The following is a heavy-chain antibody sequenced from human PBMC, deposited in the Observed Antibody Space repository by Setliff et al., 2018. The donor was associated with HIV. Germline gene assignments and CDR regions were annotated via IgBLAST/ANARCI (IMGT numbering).Heavy chain of an antibody. CDR2: INLNTGAT. V-gene: IGHV1-2*02. CDR3: VRSPGSFISTDSTEAGDY. Sequence: VASVKVSCKASGYRFTDYYIHWVRQAPGQGLEWMGWINLNTGATKYAQKLQVRVTLTRDTSMTTAYMELRSLRSDDTAVYYCVRSPGSFISTDSTEAGDYWGQGTLVTVSS. D-gene: IGHD3-22*01. CDR1: GYRFTDYY. J-gene: IGHJ4*02.